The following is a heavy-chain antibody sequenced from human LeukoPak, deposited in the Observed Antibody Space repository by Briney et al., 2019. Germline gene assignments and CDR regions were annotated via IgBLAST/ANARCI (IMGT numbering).Heavy chain of an antibody. D-gene: IGHD3-3*01. J-gene: IGHJ4*02. Sequence: GESLRISCKGSGYTFSSYWIGWVRQMPGKGLEWMGIIYPGDSGTRYSPSLQGQVTISVDTSIGTAYLQWSSLKASDTAIYYCARQNDFRLDYWGQGTLVTVSS. CDR1: GYTFSSYW. CDR3: ARQNDFRLDY. CDR2: IYPGDSGT. V-gene: IGHV5-51*01.